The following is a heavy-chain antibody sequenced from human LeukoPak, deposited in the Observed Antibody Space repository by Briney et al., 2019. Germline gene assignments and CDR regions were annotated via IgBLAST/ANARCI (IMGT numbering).Heavy chain of an antibody. D-gene: IGHD3-3*01. J-gene: IGHJ4*02. Sequence: GESLRISCKGSGYTFSSYWIGWVRQMPGKGLEWMGIIYPGDSGTRYSPSLQGQVTISVDTSIGTAYLQWSSLKASDTAIYYCARQNDFRLDYWGQGTLVTVSS. CDR1: GYTFSSYW. CDR3: ARQNDFRLDY. CDR2: IYPGDSGT. V-gene: IGHV5-51*01.